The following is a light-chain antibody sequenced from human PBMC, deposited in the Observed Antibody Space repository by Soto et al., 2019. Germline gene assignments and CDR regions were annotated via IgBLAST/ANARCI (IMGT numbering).Light chain of an antibody. CDR1: SSDIGGHNY. CDR2: EVS. J-gene: IGLJ3*02. V-gene: IGLV2-14*01. Sequence: QSVLTQPASVSGSPGQSITISCTGTSSDIGGHNYVSWYQFHPGKAPKLIIYEVSNRPSGISDRFSGSKSAYTASLTISGLQAEDEGDYYCSSFTNTATRVFGGGTKLTVL. CDR3: SSFTNTATRV.